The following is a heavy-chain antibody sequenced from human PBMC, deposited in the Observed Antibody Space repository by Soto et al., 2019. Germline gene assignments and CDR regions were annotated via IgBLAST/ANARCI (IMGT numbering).Heavy chain of an antibody. Sequence: ASVKVSCKASGYTFTRYDTNWVRQATGQGLEWMGWMNPNNGDTEYAQTFQGRVTMTRNTAISTAYLELSSLRSDDTASYYCVRETDSRELWGQGTLVTVSS. J-gene: IGHJ4*02. V-gene: IGHV1-8*01. CDR2: MNPNNGDT. CDR1: GYTFTRYD. D-gene: IGHD2-21*02. CDR3: VRETDSREL.